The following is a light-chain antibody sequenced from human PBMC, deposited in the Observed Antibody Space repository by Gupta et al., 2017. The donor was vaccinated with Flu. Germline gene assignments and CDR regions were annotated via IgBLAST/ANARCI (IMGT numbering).Light chain of an antibody. Sequence: SPSTLSASVGDRVTITCRASQSISTWLAWYQQKPGKAPKLLISKASTLESGVPSRFSGSGSGTEFTLTISSLQPDDCATYYCQQYYTYCTFGQGTKLE. CDR2: KAS. V-gene: IGKV1-5*03. CDR3: QQYYTYCT. J-gene: IGKJ2*02. CDR1: QSISTW.